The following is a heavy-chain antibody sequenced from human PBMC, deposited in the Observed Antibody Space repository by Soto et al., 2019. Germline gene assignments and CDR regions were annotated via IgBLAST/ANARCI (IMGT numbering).Heavy chain of an antibody. CDR1: GFDFSNFV. D-gene: IGHD2-21*02. Sequence: QVQLVESGGGVVQPGTSLTLSCAASGFDFSNFVMHWVRQAPGKGLECVAVIWHDASHEYYGDSVQGRFTFSRDNSRHLLYLQMNSLRAEVMAVYYGAREGGDEWIYDYYYGMDVWGHGVLVTVSS. V-gene: IGHV3-33*01. J-gene: IGHJ6*02. CDR3: AREGGDEWIYDYYYGMDV. CDR2: IWHDASHE.